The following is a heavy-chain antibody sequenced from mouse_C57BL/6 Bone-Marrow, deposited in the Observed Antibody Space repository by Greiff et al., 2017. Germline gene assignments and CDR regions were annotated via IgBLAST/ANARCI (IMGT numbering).Heavy chain of an antibody. V-gene: IGHV1-37*01. CDR2: INPYNGDT. D-gene: IGHD2-5*01. CDR1: GYSFTGYF. J-gene: IGHJ1*03. CDR3: ARRGSNYGWYFDV. Sequence: VQLKESGPELVKPGASVQISCKASGYSFTGYFMNWVKQSHGTSLEWIGRINPYNGDTFSNQKFKGKATLTVDQSSSTAHMELLSLTSEDFAVYYCARRGSNYGWYFDVWGTGTTVTVSS.